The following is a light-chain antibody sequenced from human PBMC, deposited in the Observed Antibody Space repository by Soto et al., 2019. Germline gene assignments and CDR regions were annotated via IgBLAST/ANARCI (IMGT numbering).Light chain of an antibody. CDR2: AAS. CDR3: QQSYSTPPVT. Sequence: DIQMTQSPSSLSASVGDRVTITCRASQSISSYLNWYQQKPGKAPKLLIYAASSLQSGVPSRFNGSGSGTDFTLTISSLHPEDFATYYCQQSYSTPPVTFGGGTKVEIK. CDR1: QSISSY. V-gene: IGKV1-39*01. J-gene: IGKJ4*01.